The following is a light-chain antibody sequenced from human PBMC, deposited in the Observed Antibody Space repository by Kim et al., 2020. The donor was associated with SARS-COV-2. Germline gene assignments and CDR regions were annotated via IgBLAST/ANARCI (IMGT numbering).Light chain of an antibody. J-gene: IGLJ3*02. CDR3: QSYDSSLSGSV. CDR2: GDT. Sequence: HRVTSSCTGSGSNIGAGYDVHWYQQVPGRAPKLLIYGDTNRPSGVPDRFFGSKSGTSASLAITGLQAEDEADYYCQSYDSSLSGSVFGGGTKLTVL. CDR1: GSNIGAGYD. V-gene: IGLV1-40*01.